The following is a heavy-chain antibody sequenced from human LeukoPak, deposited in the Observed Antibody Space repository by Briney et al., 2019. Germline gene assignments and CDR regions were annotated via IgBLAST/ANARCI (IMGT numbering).Heavy chain of an antibody. J-gene: IGHJ4*02. CDR1: GGSISSYY. Sequence: SETLSLTCTVSGGSISSYYWSRIRQPPGQGLEWMGYIHSSGSTNHNPSLKSRITISVDTSKNQVSLKLTSVTAADTAVDYCARDYGDYEFIEWGQGTLVTVSS. CDR3: ARDYGDYEFIE. D-gene: IGHD4-17*01. CDR2: IHSSGST. V-gene: IGHV4-59*01.